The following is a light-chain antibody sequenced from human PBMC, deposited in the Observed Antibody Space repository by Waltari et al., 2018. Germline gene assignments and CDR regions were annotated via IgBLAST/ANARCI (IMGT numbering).Light chain of an antibody. CDR3: QQYNSYSLLT. CDR1: QSISNW. Sequence: DITMTQSPSTLSASVGDRVTITCRASQSISNWLAWYQQKPGKAPKLLIYKASTLESGVPSRFSGSGSGTEFTLTISSLQPDDFATYYCQQYNSYSLLTFGGGTKVEIK. J-gene: IGKJ4*01. CDR2: KAS. V-gene: IGKV1-5*03.